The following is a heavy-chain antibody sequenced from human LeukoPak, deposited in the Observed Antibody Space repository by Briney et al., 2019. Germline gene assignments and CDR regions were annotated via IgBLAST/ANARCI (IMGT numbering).Heavy chain of an antibody. V-gene: IGHV1-18*01. CDR3: ARVAYSGSFSFDY. D-gene: IGHD1-26*01. CDR1: GYTFTSYE. CDR2: INPYNGNT. Sequence: ASVKVSCKASGYTFTSYEISWVRQAPGQGLEWMGWINPYNGNTNYAQSLQGRVTMTTDTSTSTAYMDLRSLRSDDTAVNYCARVAYSGSFSFDYWGQGSLVTVSS. J-gene: IGHJ4*02.